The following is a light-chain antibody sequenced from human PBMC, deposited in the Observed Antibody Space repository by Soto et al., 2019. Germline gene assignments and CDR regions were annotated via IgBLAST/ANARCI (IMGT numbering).Light chain of an antibody. CDR1: SSSIGAGYE. CDR2: GNG. J-gene: IGLJ3*02. Sequence: QSVLTQPPSVSGAPGQRVTISCSGTSSSIGAGYEVHWYHQLPGTAPKLVVSGNGNRPSGVPDRLSASKSGTSASLAITGLQAEDEGHYYCQSYRSSNNLEGVFGGGTKLTVL. V-gene: IGLV1-40*01. CDR3: QSYRSSNNLEGV.